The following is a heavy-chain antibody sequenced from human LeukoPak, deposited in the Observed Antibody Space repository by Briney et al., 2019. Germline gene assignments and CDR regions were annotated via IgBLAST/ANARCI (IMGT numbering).Heavy chain of an antibody. J-gene: IGHJ4*02. CDR3: ARVYYYDSSGYMYYFDY. CDR2: ISSNGGST. V-gene: IGHV3-64*01. D-gene: IGHD3-22*01. Sequence: GGSLRLSCAASGFTFSSYAMHWVRQAPGKGLEYVSAISSNGGSTYYANSVKGRFTISRDNSKNTLYLQVGSLRAEDMAVYYCARVYYYDSSGYMYYFDYWGQGTLVTVSS. CDR1: GFTFSSYA.